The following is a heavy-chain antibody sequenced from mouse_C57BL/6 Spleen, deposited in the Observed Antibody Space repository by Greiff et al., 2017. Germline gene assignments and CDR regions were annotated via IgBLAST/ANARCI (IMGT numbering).Heavy chain of an antibody. D-gene: IGHD4-1*01. Sequence: QVQLQQPGAELVKPGASVKLSCKASGYTFTSYWMQWVKQRPGQGLEWIGEIDPSDSYTNYNQKFKGKATLTVDTSSSTAYMQLSSLTSEDSAVYYCARAELGQAMDYWGQGTSVTVSS. CDR3: ARAELGQAMDY. CDR2: IDPSDSYT. J-gene: IGHJ4*01. V-gene: IGHV1-50*01. CDR1: GYTFTSYW.